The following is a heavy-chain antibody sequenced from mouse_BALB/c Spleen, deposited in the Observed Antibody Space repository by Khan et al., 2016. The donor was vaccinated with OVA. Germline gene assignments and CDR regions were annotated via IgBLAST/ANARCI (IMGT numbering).Heavy chain of an antibody. Sequence: EVQLQESGPGLVKPSQSLSLTCTVTGYSITSDYAWNWIRQFPGNKLEWMGFISYSGNTNNNPSLKSRISIKRDTTKKQFFLQLNSVTIEDTATXYCARVYGGDFDYWGQGTTLTVSS. CDR3: ARVYGGDFDY. J-gene: IGHJ2*01. D-gene: IGHD1-1*01. V-gene: IGHV3-2*02. CDR1: GYSITSDYA. CDR2: ISYSGNT.